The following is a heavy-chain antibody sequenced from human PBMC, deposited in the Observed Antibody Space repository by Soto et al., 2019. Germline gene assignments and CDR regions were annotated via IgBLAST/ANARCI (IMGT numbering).Heavy chain of an antibody. D-gene: IGHD4-17*01. J-gene: IGHJ2*01. CDR3: ARRGDYDWYFDL. CDR1: GGSISTTNYY. CDR2: IYDSGST. Sequence: QLQLQESGPGLVKPSETLSLTCTISGGSISTTNYYWGWIRQPPGKGLERIGTIYDSGSTYYNPSLKSRVTISVDTSKNQFSLKLSSVTAADTAVYYCARRGDYDWYFDLWGRGTLVTVSS. V-gene: IGHV4-39*01.